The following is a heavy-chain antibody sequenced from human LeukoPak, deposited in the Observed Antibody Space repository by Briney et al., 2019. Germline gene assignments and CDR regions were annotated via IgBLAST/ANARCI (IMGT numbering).Heavy chain of an antibody. CDR2: IYYSGST. D-gene: IGHD1-1*01. Sequence: SETGSLTCTVSGGSISSYYWSWIRQPPGKGLEWIGYIYYSGSTNYNPSLKSRVTISVDTSKNQFSLKLSSVTAADTAVYYCASALEGPTENWFDPWGQGTLVTVSS. V-gene: IGHV4-59*01. CDR3: ASALEGPTENWFDP. J-gene: IGHJ5*02. CDR1: GGSISSYY.